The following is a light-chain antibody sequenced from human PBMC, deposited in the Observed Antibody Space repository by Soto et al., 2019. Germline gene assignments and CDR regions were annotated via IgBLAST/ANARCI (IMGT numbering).Light chain of an antibody. CDR1: SSDVGGYNY. CDR2: DVS. V-gene: IGLV2-14*01. J-gene: IGLJ1*01. CDR3: SSYTSSSTYV. Sequence: QSALTQPASVSGSPGQSITISCTGTSSDVGGYNYVSWYQQHPGKAPKLMIYDVSNRPSGVSNRFSGSKSGNTASLTISGLVADDEADYFCSSYTSSSTYVFGTGTKLTVL.